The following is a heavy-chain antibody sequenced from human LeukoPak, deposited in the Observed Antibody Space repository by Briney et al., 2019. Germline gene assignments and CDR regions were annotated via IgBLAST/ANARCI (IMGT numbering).Heavy chain of an antibody. Sequence: SGTLSLTCTVSGGSISSYYWSWIRQPPGKGLEWIGYIYYSGSTNYNPSLKSRVTISVDTSKNQFSLKLSSVTAADTAVYYCARVEMATFDYWGQGTLVTVSS. CDR1: GGSISSYY. J-gene: IGHJ4*02. D-gene: IGHD5-24*01. CDR2: IYYSGST. V-gene: IGHV4-59*01. CDR3: ARVEMATFDY.